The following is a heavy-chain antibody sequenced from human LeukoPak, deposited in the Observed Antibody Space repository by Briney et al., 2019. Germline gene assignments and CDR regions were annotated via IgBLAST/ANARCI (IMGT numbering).Heavy chain of an antibody. D-gene: IGHD3-9*01. CDR3: ARHSPLGLRYFVPGYYYYGMDV. Sequence: GESLKISCKGSGYSFTSYWIGWVRQMPGKGLGWMGIIYPGDSDTRYSPSFQGQVTISADKSISTAYLRWSSLKASDTAMYYCARHSPLGLRYFVPGYYYYGMDVWGQGTTVTVSS. CDR1: GYSFTSYW. CDR2: IYPGDSDT. J-gene: IGHJ6*02. V-gene: IGHV5-51*01.